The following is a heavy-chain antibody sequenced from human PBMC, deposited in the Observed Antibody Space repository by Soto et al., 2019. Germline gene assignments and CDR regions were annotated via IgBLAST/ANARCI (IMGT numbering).Heavy chain of an antibody. CDR2: IYYSGST. Sequence: QVQLQESGPGLVKPSETLSLTCTFSGGSITSYYWTWIRQPPGKGLEWIGYIYYSGSTNYNPSLKTRVTMSIDTSKNQFSLNLSSVTAADTAVDYCAREGNFTTNDAFDIWGQGTMVTVSS. CDR1: GGSITSYY. J-gene: IGHJ3*02. V-gene: IGHV4-59*01. CDR3: AREGNFTTNDAFDI. D-gene: IGHD1-7*01.